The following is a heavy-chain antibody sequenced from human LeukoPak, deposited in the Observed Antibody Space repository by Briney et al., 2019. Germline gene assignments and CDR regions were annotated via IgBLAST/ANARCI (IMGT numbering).Heavy chain of an antibody. CDR1: GGSISSYY. Sequence: SETLSLTCTVSGGSISSYYWNWIRQPAGKGLEWIGRIYTSGSTNYNPSLKSRVTMSVDTSKNQFSLKLSSVTAADTAVYYCARDWFWSGYEDAFDIWGQGTMVTVSS. CDR2: IYTSGST. CDR3: ARDWFWSGYEDAFDI. D-gene: IGHD3-3*01. J-gene: IGHJ3*02. V-gene: IGHV4-4*07.